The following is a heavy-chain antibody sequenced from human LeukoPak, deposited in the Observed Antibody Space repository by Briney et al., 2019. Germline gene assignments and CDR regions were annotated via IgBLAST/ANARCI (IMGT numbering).Heavy chain of an antibody. Sequence: SETLSLTCTVSGGSISSGSYYWSWIRQPAGKGLEWIGRIYTSGSTNYNPSLKSRVTISVDTSKNQFSLKLSSVTAADTAVYYCARSHVRYYFDYWGQGTLVTASS. CDR3: ARSHVRYYFDY. J-gene: IGHJ4*02. V-gene: IGHV4-61*02. CDR1: GGSISSGSYY. CDR2: IYTSGST.